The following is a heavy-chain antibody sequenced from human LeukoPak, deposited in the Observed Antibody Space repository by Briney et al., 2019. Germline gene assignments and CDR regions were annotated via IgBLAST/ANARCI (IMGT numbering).Heavy chain of an antibody. CDR1: VYTFISYD. CDR3: ARLGEYSNWFNR. Sequence: ASVTVSCKASVYTFISYDINGVRQATGQGLEWMGWMNPNSGNTGYAQKFQGRVTMTRSTSINTAYMELSSLTSDDTAVYYCARLGEYSNWFNRWGEGTLVIVSS. J-gene: IGHJ5*02. V-gene: IGHV1-8*01. CDR2: MNPNSGNT. D-gene: IGHD3-16*01.